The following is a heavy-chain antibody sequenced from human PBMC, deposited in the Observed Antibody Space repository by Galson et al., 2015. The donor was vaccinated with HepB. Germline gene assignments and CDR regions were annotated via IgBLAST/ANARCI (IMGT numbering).Heavy chain of an antibody. V-gene: IGHV5-51*01. J-gene: IGHJ4*02. CDR3: AGLYCTTTTCSFDS. D-gene: IGHD2-2*01. CDR1: GYSFTNYW. CDR2: IYPGDSHT. Sequence: QSGAEVKKPGESLKISCKGSGYSFTNYWIGWVRQMPGKGLEWMGIIYPGDSHTRYSPSFQGQVTISADKSISTTYLQWSSLKASDTAIYYCAGLYCTTTTCSFDSWGQGTLVIVSS.